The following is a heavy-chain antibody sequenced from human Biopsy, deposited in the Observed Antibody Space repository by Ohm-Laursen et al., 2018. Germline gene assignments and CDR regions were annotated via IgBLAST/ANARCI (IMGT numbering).Heavy chain of an antibody. Sequence: GSLRLSCAASGFTFSSYAMTWVRQAPGKGLEWVSVINTSSGSTHYAVSVKGRFTISRDNSKDTLYLRMNSLRAEDTAVYYCAKPADSYGSEFYFDYWGQGTLVTVSS. CDR2: INTSSGST. D-gene: IGHD4-17*01. J-gene: IGHJ4*02. CDR1: GFTFSSYA. V-gene: IGHV3-23*01. CDR3: AKPADSYGSEFYFDY.